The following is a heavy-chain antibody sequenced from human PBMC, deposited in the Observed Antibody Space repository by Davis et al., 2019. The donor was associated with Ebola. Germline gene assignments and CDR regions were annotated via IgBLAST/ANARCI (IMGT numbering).Heavy chain of an antibody. V-gene: IGHV4-59*12. D-gene: IGHD4-17*01. CDR1: GGSISSYY. J-gene: IGHJ6*02. Sequence: GSLRLSCTVSGGSISSYYWSWIRQPPGKGLEWIGYIYYSGSTNYNPSLKSRVTISVDKSKNQFSLKLSSVTAADTAVYYCARGPTTHGMDVWGQGTTVTVSS. CDR2: IYYSGST. CDR3: ARGPTTHGMDV.